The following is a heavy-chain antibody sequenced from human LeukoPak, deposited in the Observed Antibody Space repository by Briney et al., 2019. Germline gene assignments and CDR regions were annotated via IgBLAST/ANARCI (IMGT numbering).Heavy chain of an antibody. J-gene: IGHJ4*02. Sequence: GGSLRLSCAASGYTFGDYGMSWVRQVPGKGLEWVSGTNRRGDITGYADFVKGRFTISRDNAKNSLYLQMNSLRAEDTAVYYCAREGRYYYDSSGYLYWGQGTLVTVSS. V-gene: IGHV3-20*04. CDR3: AREGRYYYDSSGYLY. CDR2: TNRRGDIT. CDR1: GYTFGDYG. D-gene: IGHD3-22*01.